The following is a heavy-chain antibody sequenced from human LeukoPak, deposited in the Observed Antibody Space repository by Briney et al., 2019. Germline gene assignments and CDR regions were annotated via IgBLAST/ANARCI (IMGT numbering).Heavy chain of an antibody. Sequence: SVKVSCKASGGTFSSYAISLVRQAPGQGLEWMGGIIPIFGTANYAQKFQGRVTITADESTSTAYMELSSLRSEDTAVYYCARRGVAGHGTGALDIWGQGTMVTVSS. D-gene: IGHD6-19*01. V-gene: IGHV1-69*01. CDR2: IIPIFGTA. J-gene: IGHJ3*02. CDR3: ARRGVAGHGTGALDI. CDR1: GGTFSSYA.